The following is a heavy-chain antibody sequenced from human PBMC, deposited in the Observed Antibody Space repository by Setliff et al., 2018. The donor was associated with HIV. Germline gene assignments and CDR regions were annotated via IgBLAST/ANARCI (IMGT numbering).Heavy chain of an antibody. D-gene: IGHD5-12*01. J-gene: IGHJ2*01. CDR3: ARGGKRWLQFNWYFGL. V-gene: IGHV1-3*03. CDR2: INADNGNT. Sequence: ASVKVSCKASGYTFTSYALHWVRQAPGQRLEWMGWINADNGNTKYSQDFQGRVTITRDTSASTAYMELSSLRSEDMAVYYCARGGKRWLQFNWYFGLWGRGTLVTVSS. CDR1: GYTFTSYA.